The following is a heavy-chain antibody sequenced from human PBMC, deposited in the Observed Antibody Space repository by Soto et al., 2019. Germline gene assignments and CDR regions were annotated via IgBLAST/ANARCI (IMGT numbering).Heavy chain of an antibody. CDR2: MSATGGA. D-gene: IGHD1-26*01. J-gene: IGHJ3*02. CDR3: TRDQSGTPDI. V-gene: IGHV4-4*07. CDR1: GDSISNYY. Sequence: SETLSLTCTVSGDSISNYYWTWIRQSAGKGLEWIGRMSATGGAAYNPSLKSRLTLSRDTSKNELSLSLKFVTAADTAVYFCTRDQSGTPDIWGQGTMVTVSS.